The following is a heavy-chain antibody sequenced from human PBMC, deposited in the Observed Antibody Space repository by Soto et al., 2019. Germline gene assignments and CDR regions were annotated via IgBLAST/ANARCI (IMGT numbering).Heavy chain of an antibody. D-gene: IGHD1-1*01. CDR1: LLNFNIAW. J-gene: IGHJ3*02. V-gene: IGHV3-15*01. Sequence: EEHLVESGGDLVERGGSLRLSCAASLLNFNIAWFSWVRQAPGKGLEWVGRIKNNADGGTTNNAASVKDRFIISRDDSKSTLYLQMNSLKIEDTAMYYCTAMNDRDAFDIWGPGTMVTVSS. CDR2: IKNNADGGTT. CDR3: TAMNDRDAFDI.